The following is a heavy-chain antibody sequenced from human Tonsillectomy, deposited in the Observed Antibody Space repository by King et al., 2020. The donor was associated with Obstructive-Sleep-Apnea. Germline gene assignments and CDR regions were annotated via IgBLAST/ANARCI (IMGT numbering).Heavy chain of an antibody. CDR3: ASFAQWLSAQVDY. CDR2: ISGSGGST. D-gene: IGHD3-22*01. J-gene: IGHJ4*02. V-gene: IGHV3-23*04. Sequence: DVQLVESGGGLVQPGGSLRLSCAASGFTFSSYAMSWVRQAPGKGLEWVSGISGSGGSTYYADSGKGRFTISRENSKNTLYLQMKRLRAEDTAVYYCASFAQWLSAQVDYWGQGTLVTVSS. CDR1: GFTFSSYA.